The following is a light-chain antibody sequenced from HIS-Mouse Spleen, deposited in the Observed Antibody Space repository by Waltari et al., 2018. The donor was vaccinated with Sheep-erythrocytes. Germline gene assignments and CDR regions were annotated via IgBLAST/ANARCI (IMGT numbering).Light chain of an antibody. CDR2: EGS. J-gene: IGLJ3*02. Sequence: QSALTQPASVSGSPGQSITISCTGTSSDVGSYNLVSWYQQHPGKAPKLMIYEGSKRPSGVSNRFSGSKSGNTASLTISGLQAEYEADYSCCSYAGSSTPWVFGGGTKLTVL. V-gene: IGLV2-23*01. CDR1: SSDVGSYNL. CDR3: CSYAGSSTPWV.